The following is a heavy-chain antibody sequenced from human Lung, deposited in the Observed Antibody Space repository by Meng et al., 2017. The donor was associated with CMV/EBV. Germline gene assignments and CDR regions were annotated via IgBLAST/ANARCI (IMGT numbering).Heavy chain of an antibody. CDR1: GFTFSNYG. D-gene: IGHD4-17*01. CDR3: AKDLKAYGDYYFDY. J-gene: IGHJ4*02. V-gene: IGHV3-30*18. Sequence: AASGFTFSNYGMHWVRRAPGKGLEWLAVISNDGGNKHYADSVKGRFTISRDNSKNTLNLQMNSLRPEDTSVYYCAKDLKAYGDYYFDYWGQGILVTVS. CDR2: ISNDGGNK.